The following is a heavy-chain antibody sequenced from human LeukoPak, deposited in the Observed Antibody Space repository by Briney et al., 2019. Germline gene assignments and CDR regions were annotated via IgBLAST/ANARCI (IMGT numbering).Heavy chain of an antibody. D-gene: IGHD3-10*01. CDR3: AKDRGLLWFGGPHYYFDY. V-gene: IGHV3-30*18. CDR2: ISYDGSNK. J-gene: IGHJ4*02. CDR1: GXTFSSYG. Sequence: GGSLRLSCAASGXTFSSYGMHWVRQAPGKGLEWVAVISYDGSNKYYADSVKGRFTISRDNSKNTLYLQMNSLRAEDTAVYYCAKDRGLLWFGGPHYYFDYWGQGTLVTVSS.